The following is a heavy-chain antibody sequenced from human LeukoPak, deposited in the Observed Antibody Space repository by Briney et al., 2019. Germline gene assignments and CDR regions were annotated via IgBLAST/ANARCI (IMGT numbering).Heavy chain of an antibody. J-gene: IGHJ4*02. D-gene: IGHD1-26*01. CDR3: AKGEVLGGSYYFGS. CDR1: GFTFSSYS. CDR2: IRYDGSNK. Sequence: GGSLRLSCAASGFTFSSYSMNWVRQAPGKGLEWVAFIRYDGSNKYYADSVKGRFTISRDNSKNTLSLQMNSLRAEDTAVYYCAKGEVLGGSYYFGSWGQGTLVTVSS. V-gene: IGHV3-30*02.